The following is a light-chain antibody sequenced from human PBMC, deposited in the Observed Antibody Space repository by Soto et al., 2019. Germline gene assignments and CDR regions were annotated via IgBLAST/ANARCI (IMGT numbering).Light chain of an antibody. CDR2: GAS. CDR3: QQYDSWPPSYT. Sequence: EIVMTQSPATLSVSLGDRATLSCRASQSVSTYLAWYQQKPCQAPRLLIYGASTMATGIPARFSGSGSETDFTLTISSLQSEDFAVYYCQQYDSWPPSYTFGQGTKLEIK. J-gene: IGKJ2*01. CDR1: QSVSTY. V-gene: IGKV3-15*01.